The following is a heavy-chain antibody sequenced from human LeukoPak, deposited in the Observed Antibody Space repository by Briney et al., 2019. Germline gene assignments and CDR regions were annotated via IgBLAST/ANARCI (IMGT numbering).Heavy chain of an antibody. CDR3: AKDRSGSFDY. CDR2: ISWNSGSI. V-gene: IGHV3-9*03. D-gene: IGHD5-12*01. Sequence: GGSLRLSCAASGFTFDDYAMQWVRQAPGKGLEWASGISWNSGSIGYADSVKGRFTISRDNAKKSLYLQMNSLRAEDMALYYCAKDRSGSFDYWGQGTLVTVSS. CDR1: GFTFDDYA. J-gene: IGHJ4*02.